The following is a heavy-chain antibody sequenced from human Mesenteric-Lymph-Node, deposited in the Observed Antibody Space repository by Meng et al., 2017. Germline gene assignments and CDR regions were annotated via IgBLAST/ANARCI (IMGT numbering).Heavy chain of an antibody. V-gene: IGHV3-7*01. J-gene: IGHJ4*02. Sequence: GESLKISCAASGFTFSSYWMSWVRQAPGKGLECVANIKQDGSEKYYVDSVKGRFTISRDNSKNTLYLQMNSLRAEDTAVYYCARDRWGYCSGGSCYPIFDYWGQGTLVTVSS. CDR1: GFTFSSYW. D-gene: IGHD2-15*01. CDR3: ARDRWGYCSGGSCYPIFDY. CDR2: IKQDGSEK.